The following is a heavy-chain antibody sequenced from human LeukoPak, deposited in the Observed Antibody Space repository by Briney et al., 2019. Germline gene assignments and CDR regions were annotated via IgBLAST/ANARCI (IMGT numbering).Heavy chain of an antibody. V-gene: IGHV4-61*08. CDR1: GASFRSGGQY. Sequence: SETLSLTCTLSGASFRSGGQYWGWIRQTPGKGLEWIGDIFYNGKTDYNPSLKSRVTISLDTSRSQFSLRLSSVTASDTGVYYCARIFDVWGRGTLVTVSS. J-gene: IGHJ4*02. CDR2: IFYNGKT. CDR3: ARIFDV.